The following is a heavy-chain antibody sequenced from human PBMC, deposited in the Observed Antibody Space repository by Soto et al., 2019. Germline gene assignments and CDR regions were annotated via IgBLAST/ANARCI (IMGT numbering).Heavy chain of an antibody. J-gene: IGHJ3*02. Sequence: GGSLRLSCAVSGFTFNTYAMSWVRQAPGKGLEWVSVTYPGGTTHYADSVKGRFTISRDNSKNTMDLQMNSLRADDTAMYYCTREFRTSGSRDAVDIWGQGTVVTVSS. CDR3: TREFRTSGSRDAVDI. D-gene: IGHD1-26*01. CDR2: TYPGGTT. V-gene: IGHV3-66*01. CDR1: GFTFNTYA.